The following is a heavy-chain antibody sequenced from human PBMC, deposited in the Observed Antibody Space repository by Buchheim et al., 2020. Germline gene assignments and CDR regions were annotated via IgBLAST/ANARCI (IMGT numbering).Heavy chain of an antibody. CDR1: GFSFSDYW. Sequence: EVQLVESGGGLVQPGGSLRLSCAASGFSFSDYWMHWVRQAPGKGPVWVSRIKDEGSSTNYADSVKGRFTISRDNAKNTVYLQMDTLRAEDTAVYYCAKGRYSRSTITDSWGQGTL. CDR2: IKDEGSST. CDR3: AKGRYSRSTITDS. D-gene: IGHD6-13*01. J-gene: IGHJ4*02. V-gene: IGHV3-74*01.